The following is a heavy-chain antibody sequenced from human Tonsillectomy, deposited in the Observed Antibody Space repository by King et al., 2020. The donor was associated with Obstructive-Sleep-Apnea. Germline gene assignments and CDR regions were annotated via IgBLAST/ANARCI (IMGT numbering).Heavy chain of an antibody. CDR1: GFTFGDYA. CDR2: IRSKAYGGTT. Sequence: VQLVESGGGLVQPGRSLRLSCTASGFTFGDYAMSWFRQAPGKGLEWVGFIRSKAYGGTTEYAASVKGRFTISRDDSKSIAYLQMNSLKTEDTAVYYCTRELAGSGSYYMGLPDYWGQGTLVTVSS. J-gene: IGHJ4*02. CDR3: TRELAGSGSYYMGLPDY. V-gene: IGHV3-49*03. D-gene: IGHD3-10*01.